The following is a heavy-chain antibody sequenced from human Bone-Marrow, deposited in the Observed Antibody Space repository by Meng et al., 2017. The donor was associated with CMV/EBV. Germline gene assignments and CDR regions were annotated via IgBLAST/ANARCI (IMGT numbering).Heavy chain of an antibody. D-gene: IGHD6-19*01. CDR1: GYTFTGYY. V-gene: IGHV1-2*02. J-gene: IGHJ6*02. Sequence: ASVKVSCKASGYTFTGYYMHWVRQAPGQGLEWMGWISPNSGGTNSAQKFQGRVTMTRDTSISTASMELSRLRSDDTAVYYCYNPGIPVAGGGRWYYGLDVWGQGTTVTVSS. CDR2: ISPNSGGT. CDR3: YNPGIPVAGGGRWYYGLDV.